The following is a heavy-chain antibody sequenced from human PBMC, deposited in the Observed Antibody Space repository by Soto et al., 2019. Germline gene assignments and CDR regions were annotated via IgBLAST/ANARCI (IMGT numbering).Heavy chain of an antibody. Sequence: GGSLRLSCAASGFTFSNYFMHWVRQVPGEGLVWVSRMSGDGKTISYADSVKGRFTISRDNAKYTLYLQMNSLRVEDTAVYYCARTYVPGIAGFDPWGQGTLVTVSS. CDR1: GFTFSNYF. CDR3: ARTYVPGIAGFDP. D-gene: IGHD1-1*01. V-gene: IGHV3-74*01. CDR2: MSGDGKTI. J-gene: IGHJ5*02.